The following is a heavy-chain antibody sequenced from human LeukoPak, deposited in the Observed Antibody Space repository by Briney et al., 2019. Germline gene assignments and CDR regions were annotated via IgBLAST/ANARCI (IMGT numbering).Heavy chain of an antibody. D-gene: IGHD4-11*01. CDR2: FYHSGST. CDR1: AYSIGSGYY. CDR3: ARHDFYSNYPHNWFDP. V-gene: IGHV4-38-2*01. Sequence: SETLSLTCAVSAYSIGSGYYWGWIRPPPGKGLEWIGIFYHSGSTYYSPSLKSRVTISVDTSKNQFSLKLSSVTAADTAVYYCARHDFYSNYPHNWFDPWGQGTLVTVSS. J-gene: IGHJ5*02.